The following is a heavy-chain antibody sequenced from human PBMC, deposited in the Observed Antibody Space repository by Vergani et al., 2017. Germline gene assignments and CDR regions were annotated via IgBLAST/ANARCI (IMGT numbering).Heavy chain of an antibody. J-gene: IGHJ4*02. CDR2: IQFDGSNQ. CDR1: GFTLSNYD. CDR3: AKHFRGWGIDY. V-gene: IGHV3-30*02. Sequence: QVQLVESVGGVVQRGGSLRLSCATSGFTLSNYDMQWIRQGPGKGLEFVAFIQFDGSNQYYADSVKGRFTLSRDFSTNTLYLQMNSLRTDDTATYYCAKHFRGWGIDYWGQGTQVIVSS. D-gene: IGHD3-16*01.